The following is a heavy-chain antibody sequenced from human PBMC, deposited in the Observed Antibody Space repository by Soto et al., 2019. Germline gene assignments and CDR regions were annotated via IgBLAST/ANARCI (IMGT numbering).Heavy chain of an antibody. CDR1: GGSISSGGYY. CDR3: ARDFEYYDSSGYYRYNWFDP. J-gene: IGHJ5*02. CDR2: IYYSGST. V-gene: IGHV4-31*03. D-gene: IGHD3-22*01. Sequence: SETLSLTCTVSGGSISSGGYYWSWIRQHPGKGLEWIGYIYYSGSTYYNPSLKSRVTISVDTSKNQFSLKLSSVTAADTAVYYCARDFEYYDSSGYYRYNWFDPWGQGTLVTVSS.